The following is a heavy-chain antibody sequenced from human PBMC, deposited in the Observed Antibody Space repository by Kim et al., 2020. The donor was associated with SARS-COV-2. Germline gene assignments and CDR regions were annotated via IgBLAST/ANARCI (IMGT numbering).Heavy chain of an antibody. D-gene: IGHD4-17*01. J-gene: IGHJ6*02. CDR1: GFTFSGSV. CDR3: AKNTGFGIDV. Sequence: GGSLRLSCAASGFTFSGSVMHWVRQASGKGLEWVGRIKSRVNNYATGYGASVKGRFTISRDDSKNTAYLQMNSLETEDTAVYFCAKNTGFGIDVWGQGTTVTVSS. V-gene: IGHV3-73*01. CDR2: IKSRVNNYAT.